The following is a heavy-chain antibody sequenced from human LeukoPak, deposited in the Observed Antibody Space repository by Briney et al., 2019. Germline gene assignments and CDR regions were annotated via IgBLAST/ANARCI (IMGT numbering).Heavy chain of an antibody. D-gene: IGHD3-9*01. J-gene: IGHJ6*03. Sequence: SVKVSCKASGRTFSSYAISWVRQAPGQGLEWMGGIIPIFGTANYAQKFQGRVTITADKSTSTAYMELSSLRSEDTAVYYCARGRNYDILTGYLDPYYYYYYMDVWGKGTTVTVSS. CDR2: IIPIFGTA. CDR1: GRTFSSYA. CDR3: ARGRNYDILTGYLDPYYYYYYMDV. V-gene: IGHV1-69*06.